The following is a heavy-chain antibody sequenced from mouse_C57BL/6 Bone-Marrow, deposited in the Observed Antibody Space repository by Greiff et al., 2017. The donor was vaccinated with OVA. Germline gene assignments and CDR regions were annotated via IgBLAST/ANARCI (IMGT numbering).Heavy chain of an antibody. Sequence: VNVVESGAELVRPGASVTLSCKASGYTFTDYEMHWVKQTPVHGLEWIGAIDPETGGTAYNQKFKGKAILTADKSSSTAYMELRSLTSEDSAVYYCTRRVGGAMDYWGQGTSVTVSS. J-gene: IGHJ4*01. V-gene: IGHV1-15*01. CDR3: TRRVGGAMDY. CDR2: IDPETGGT. CDR1: GYTFTDYE. D-gene: IGHD1-1*01.